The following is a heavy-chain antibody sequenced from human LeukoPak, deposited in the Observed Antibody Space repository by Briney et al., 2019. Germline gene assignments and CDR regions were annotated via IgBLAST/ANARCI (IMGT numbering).Heavy chain of an antibody. CDR3: ARDRAPTVTYFDY. V-gene: IGHV3-21*06. CDR1: GFTFSTYS. CDR2: IATSSDYI. J-gene: IGHJ4*02. Sequence: PGGSLRLSCAASGFTFSTYSMNWVRQAPGKGLEWVSSIATSSDYIYYAGSLKGRFTISRDNAKNSLYLHMNSLRPDDTAVYYCARDRAPTVTYFDYWGQGTLVTVSS. D-gene: IGHD4-17*01.